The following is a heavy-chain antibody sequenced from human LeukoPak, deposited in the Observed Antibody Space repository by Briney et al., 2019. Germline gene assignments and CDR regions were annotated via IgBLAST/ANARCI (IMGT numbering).Heavy chain of an antibody. CDR1: GFTFSDSY. CDR2: ISGSGHDI. V-gene: IGHV3-11*04. CDR3: TRDPRHFDS. D-gene: IGHD6-6*01. J-gene: IGHJ5*01. Sequence: PGGSLRLSCAASGFTFSDSYMTWVRQAPGKGVEWVAYISGSGHDINYSDSVKGRFTISRDNAKNSLYLQMRSLRVEDTAVYYCTRDPRHFDSCGQGTLVTVSS.